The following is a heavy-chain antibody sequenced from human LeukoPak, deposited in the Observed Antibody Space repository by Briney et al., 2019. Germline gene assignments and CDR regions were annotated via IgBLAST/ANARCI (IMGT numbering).Heavy chain of an antibody. CDR2: IYTSGNT. Sequence: SETLSLTCTVSGGSISSYYWNWIRQSAGRGLEWIGRIYTSGNTNYNPSLKGRVTISVDTSKNQFSLKLSSVTAADTAVYYCARDACSGGGCQTGWFDPWGQGTLVTVSS. CDR1: GGSISSYY. D-gene: IGHD2-15*01. CDR3: ARDACSGGGCQTGWFDP. V-gene: IGHV4-4*07. J-gene: IGHJ5*02.